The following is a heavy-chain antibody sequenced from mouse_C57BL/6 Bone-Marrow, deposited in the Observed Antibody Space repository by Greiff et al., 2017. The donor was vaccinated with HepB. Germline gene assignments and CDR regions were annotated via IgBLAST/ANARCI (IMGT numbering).Heavy chain of an antibody. J-gene: IGHJ3*01. CDR2: IWSGGST. CDR3: AILPPWYYGSSPWFAY. Sequence: QVQLQQSGPGLVQPSQSLSITCTVSGFSLTSYGVHWVRQSPGKGLEWLGVIWSGGSTDYNAAFISRLSISKDNSKSQVFFKMNSLQADDTAIYYCAILPPWYYGSSPWFAYWGQGTLVTVSA. CDR1: GFSLTSYG. V-gene: IGHV2-2*01. D-gene: IGHD1-1*01.